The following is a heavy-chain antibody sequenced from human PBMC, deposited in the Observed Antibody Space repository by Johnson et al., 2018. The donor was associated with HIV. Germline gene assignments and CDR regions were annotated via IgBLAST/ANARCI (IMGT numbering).Heavy chain of an antibody. CDR1: GFTVSSNY. CDR2: IYSGGST. D-gene: IGHD1-7*01. J-gene: IGHJ3*01. V-gene: IGHV3-53*01. CDR3: ARDRDRLNWNYGALDS. Sequence: VQLVESGGGVVQPGGSLRLSCAASGFTVSSNYMSWVRQAPGKGLEWVSVIYSGGSTYYADSVKGRFTISRDNSKNTLYLQMNSLRAETTALYYCARDRDRLNWNYGALDSWGQGTMVTVSS.